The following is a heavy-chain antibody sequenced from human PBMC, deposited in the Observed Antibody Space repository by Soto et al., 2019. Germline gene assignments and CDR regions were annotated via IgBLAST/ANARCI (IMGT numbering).Heavy chain of an antibody. D-gene: IGHD6-13*01. CDR1: GFTFSDYG. Sequence: ASVKVSCKASGFTFSDYGLSWVRQAPGQPLEWMGWISGDNINSKYSQKFQGRLTMTTDTSTATASMELRSLTSDDTAVYYCGREGQQLAQEKYYQVTGMDVWGQGTTVTVSS. J-gene: IGHJ6*02. CDR3: GREGQQLAQEKYYQVTGMDV. CDR2: ISGDNINS. V-gene: IGHV1-18*01.